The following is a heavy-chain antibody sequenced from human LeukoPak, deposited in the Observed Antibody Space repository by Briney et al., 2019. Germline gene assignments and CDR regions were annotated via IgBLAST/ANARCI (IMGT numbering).Heavy chain of an antibody. CDR2: FDPEDGET. Sequence: ASVKVSCKVSGYTLTELSMHWVRQAPGKGLEWMGGFDPEDGETIYAQKFQGRVTITADESTSTAYMELSSLRSEDTAVYYCARDYTMITSRGYFDYWGQGTLVTVSS. J-gene: IGHJ4*02. CDR3: ARDYTMITSRGYFDY. V-gene: IGHV1-24*01. CDR1: GYTLTELS. D-gene: IGHD3-22*01.